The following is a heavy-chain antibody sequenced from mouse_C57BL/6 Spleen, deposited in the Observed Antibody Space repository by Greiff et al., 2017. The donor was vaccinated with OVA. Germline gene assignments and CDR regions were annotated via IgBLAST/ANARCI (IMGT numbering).Heavy chain of an antibody. CDR1: GYAFSSSW. CDR3: AAHYGSSSYYFDD. CDR2: IYPGDGDT. J-gene: IGHJ2*01. Sequence: VQLQQSGPELVKPGASVKISCKASGYAFSSSWMNWVKQRPGKGLEWIGRIYPGDGDTNYNGKFKGKATLTADKSSSTAYMQLSSLTSEDSAVYFCAAHYGSSSYYFDDWGKGTTLTVAS. D-gene: IGHD1-1*01. V-gene: IGHV1-82*01.